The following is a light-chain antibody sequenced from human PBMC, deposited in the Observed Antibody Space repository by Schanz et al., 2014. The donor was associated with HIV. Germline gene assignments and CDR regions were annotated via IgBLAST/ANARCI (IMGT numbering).Light chain of an antibody. CDR1: QSVSSK. Sequence: EIVMTQSPATLSVSPGERATLSCRASQSVSSKLDWYQQKPGQAPRLLIFGASTRATGIPARFSGSGSGTEFTLTISSLQSEDFATYYCQQLASYPLTFGGGTKVEIK. V-gene: IGKV3-15*01. CDR3: QQLASYPLT. CDR2: GAS. J-gene: IGKJ4*01.